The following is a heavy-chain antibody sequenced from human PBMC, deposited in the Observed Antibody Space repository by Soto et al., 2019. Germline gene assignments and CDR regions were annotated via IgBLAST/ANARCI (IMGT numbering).Heavy chain of an antibody. Sequence: PGGSLRLSCAASGFTFSDYYMTWIRQAQGKGLEWVSYISSTGSTTYYADSVKGRFTISRDNAKNSLYLQMNSLRAEDTAVYYCARDARGYSYGLWGQGTLVTVSS. V-gene: IGHV3-11*01. CDR2: ISSTGSTT. D-gene: IGHD5-18*01. CDR3: ARDARGYSYGL. CDR1: GFTFSDYY. J-gene: IGHJ4*02.